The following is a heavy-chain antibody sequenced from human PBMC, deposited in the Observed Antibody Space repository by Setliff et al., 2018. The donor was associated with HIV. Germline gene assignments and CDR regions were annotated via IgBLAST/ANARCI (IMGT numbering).Heavy chain of an antibody. V-gene: IGHV5-51*01. Sequence: GESLKISCKGSGYSFSSYWIGWVRQKPGKGLEWMGIIHPGDSNIKYSPSFRGQVTISTDKSTSIAYLQWSSLKASDTAMYYCASSITVAAGRSHYYYAMDVWGQGTTVTVSS. CDR2: IHPGDSNI. D-gene: IGHD1-20*01. CDR1: GYSFSSYW. CDR3: ASSITVAAGRSHYYYAMDV. J-gene: IGHJ6*02.